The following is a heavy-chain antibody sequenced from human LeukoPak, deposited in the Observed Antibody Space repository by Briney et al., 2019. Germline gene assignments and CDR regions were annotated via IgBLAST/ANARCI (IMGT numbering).Heavy chain of an antibody. CDR1: GYSFTSYW. D-gene: IGHD3-22*01. CDR3: ARAGERYYYDSSGYYPWFDP. Sequence: GESLKISCKGSGYSFTSYWIGWVRQMPGKGLEWMGNIYPGDSDTRYSPSFQGQVTISADKSIGTAYLQWSSLKASDTAMYYCARAGERYYYDSSGYYPWFDPWGQGTLVTVSS. V-gene: IGHV5-51*01. CDR2: IYPGDSDT. J-gene: IGHJ5*02.